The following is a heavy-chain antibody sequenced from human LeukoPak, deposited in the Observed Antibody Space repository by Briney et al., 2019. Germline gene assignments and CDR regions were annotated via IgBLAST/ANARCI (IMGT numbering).Heavy chain of an antibody. CDR3: ARDSRSMIVDPNAFDI. D-gene: IGHD3-22*01. J-gene: IGHJ3*02. CDR2: ISAYNGNT. CDR1: GYTFTCYG. V-gene: IGHV1-18*01. Sequence: ASVKVSFKASGYTFTCYGISWVRQAPGQGLEWMGWISAYNGNTNYAQKLQRRVTMTTDTSTSTAYMELRSLRSDDTAVYYCARDSRSMIVDPNAFDIWGQGTMVTVSS.